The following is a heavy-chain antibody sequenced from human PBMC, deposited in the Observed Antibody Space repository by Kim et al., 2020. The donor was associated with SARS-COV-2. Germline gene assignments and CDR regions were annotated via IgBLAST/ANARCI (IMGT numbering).Heavy chain of an antibody. CDR1: GGSISSYY. CDR3: ATALGIAAAGTGPGDYYYGMDV. V-gene: IGHV4-59*01. J-gene: IGHJ6*02. CDR2: IYYSGST. Sequence: SETLSLTCTVSGGSISSYYWSWIRQPPGKGLEWIGYIYYSGSTNYNPSLKSRVTISVDTSKNQFSLKLSSVTAADTAVYYCATALGIAAAGTGPGDYYYGMDVWGQGTTVTVSS. D-gene: IGHD6-13*01.